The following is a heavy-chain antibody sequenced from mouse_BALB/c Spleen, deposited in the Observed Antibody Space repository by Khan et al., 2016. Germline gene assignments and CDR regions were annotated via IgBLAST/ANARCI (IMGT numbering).Heavy chain of an antibody. V-gene: IGHV4-1*02. CDR2: INPDSSTI. D-gene: IGHD1-1*01. J-gene: IGHJ3*01. Sequence: EVKLLESGGGLVQPGGSLKLSCAASGFDFSRYWMSWVRQAPGKGLEWIGEINPDSSTINYTPSLKDKFIISRDNAKNTLYLQMSKVRSEDTALYYCARPGYGSSYPFASWGQGTLVTVSA. CDR1: GFDFSRYW. CDR3: ARPGYGSSYPFAS.